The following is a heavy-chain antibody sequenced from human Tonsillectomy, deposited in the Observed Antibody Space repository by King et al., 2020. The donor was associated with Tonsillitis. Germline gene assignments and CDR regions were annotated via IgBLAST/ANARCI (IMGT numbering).Heavy chain of an antibody. Sequence: VQLVESGGGVVQPGGSLRLSCEASGFIFKSIGMHWVRQAPGKGLEWVASLSYDGGNKYYAESVKGRFTISRDNSEHTLYLQMNSLRGEDTAIYYCAKEGAGPFDSWGQGTLVIVSA. CDR3: AKEGAGPFDS. CDR1: GFIFKSIG. V-gene: IGHV3-30*18. D-gene: IGHD1-14*01. CDR2: LSYDGGNK. J-gene: IGHJ4*02.